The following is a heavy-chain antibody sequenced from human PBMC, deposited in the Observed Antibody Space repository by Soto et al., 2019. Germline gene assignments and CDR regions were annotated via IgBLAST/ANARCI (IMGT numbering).Heavy chain of an antibody. CDR3: ARYRKAGGRYYGMDV. Sequence: PSETLSLTCTVSGGSISSGGYYWSWIRQHPGKGLEWIGYIYYSGSTYYNPSLKSRVTISVDTSKNQFSLKLSSVTAADTAVYYCARYRKAGGRYYGMDVWGQGTTVTVS. J-gene: IGHJ6*02. CDR2: IYYSGST. CDR1: GGSISSGGYY. V-gene: IGHV4-31*03. D-gene: IGHD1-26*01.